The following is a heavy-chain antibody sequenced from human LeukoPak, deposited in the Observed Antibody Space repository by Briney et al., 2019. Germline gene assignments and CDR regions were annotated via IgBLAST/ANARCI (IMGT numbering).Heavy chain of an antibody. J-gene: IGHJ4*02. CDR3: ARGYRNNWRFYY. Sequence: SETLSLTCSVSGGSVSSDSNYWSWIRQPPGKGLEWIGYISYSGSTDYNPSLKSRVSISLGTSKNQVSLKLNSVTAADTAVYYCARGYRNNWRFYYWGQGTLVTVSS. V-gene: IGHV4-61*01. CDR1: GGSVSSDSNY. CDR2: ISYSGST. D-gene: IGHD1-1*01.